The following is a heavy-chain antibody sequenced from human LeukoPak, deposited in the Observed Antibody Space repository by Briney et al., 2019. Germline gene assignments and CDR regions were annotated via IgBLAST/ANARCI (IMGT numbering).Heavy chain of an antibody. J-gene: IGHJ4*02. CDR2: IFYSGSS. CDR3: ARHVEYYYDSSGYFSN. Sequence: SETLSLTCSVSGGSLSSSSYYWGWIRQPPGKGLEWIGSIFYSGSSYYNPSLKSRVAISLDMSKNQFSLKLSSVTAADTAVYYCARHVEYYYDSSGYFSNWGQGTLVTVSS. V-gene: IGHV4-39*01. CDR1: GGSLSSSSYY. D-gene: IGHD3-22*01.